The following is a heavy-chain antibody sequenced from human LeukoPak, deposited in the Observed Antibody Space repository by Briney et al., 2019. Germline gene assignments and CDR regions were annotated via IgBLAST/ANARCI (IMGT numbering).Heavy chain of an antibody. J-gene: IGHJ6*03. Sequence: ASVKVSCKASGYTFTSYGISWVRQAPGQGLEWMGWISAYNGNTNYAQKLQGRVTMTTDTSTSTAYMELRSLRSDDTAVYYCAISLPLEVPAAIIRTDYYYYYYYMDVWGKGTTVTVSS. CDR2: ISAYNGNT. D-gene: IGHD2-2*01. V-gene: IGHV1-18*01. CDR3: AISLPLEVPAAIIRTDYYYYYYYMDV. CDR1: GYTFTSYG.